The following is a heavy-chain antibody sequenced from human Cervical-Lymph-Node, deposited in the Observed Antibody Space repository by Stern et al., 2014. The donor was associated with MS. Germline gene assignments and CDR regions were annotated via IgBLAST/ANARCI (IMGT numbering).Heavy chain of an antibody. CDR1: GFTFDDYA. V-gene: IGHV3-9*01. CDR2: ISWNTGSI. J-gene: IGHJ3*02. Sequence: QLVESGGGLVQPGRSLRLTCAASGFTFDDYAMHWVRQVPGKVLEWVSGISWNTGSIGYADSVKGRFTISRDSANSSLNLQMNSLRPEDTALYYCAKDISASLDTFDIWGQGTMVTVSS. D-gene: IGHD6-19*01. CDR3: AKDISASLDTFDI.